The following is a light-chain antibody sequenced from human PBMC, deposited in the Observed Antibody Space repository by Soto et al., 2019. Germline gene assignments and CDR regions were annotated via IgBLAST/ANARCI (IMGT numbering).Light chain of an antibody. J-gene: IGKJ3*01. V-gene: IGKV2-30*01. Sequence: DVEMTQSPVSLPVTPGQPASISCRSSQSLEYIDGNTFLNWYHQRPGQSPRRLIYKVSKRDSGVPDRFSGIGSGTDFTLKISRVEAEDVGVYYCMQGSHWPPVFGPGTKVDL. CDR3: MQGSHWPPV. CDR2: KVS. CDR1: QSLEYIDGNTF.